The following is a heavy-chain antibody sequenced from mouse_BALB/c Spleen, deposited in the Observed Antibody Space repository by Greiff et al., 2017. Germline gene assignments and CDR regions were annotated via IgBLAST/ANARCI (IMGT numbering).Heavy chain of an antibody. CDR2: ISSGGSYT. Sequence: EVQGVESGGDLVKPGGSLKLSCAASGFTFSSYGMSWVRQTPDKRLEWVATISSGGSYTYYPDSVKGRFTISRDNAKNTLDLQMSSLKSEDTAMYYCARQRDSSSKDDWGQGTAGTGSS. CDR1: GFTFSSYG. V-gene: IGHV5-6*01. CDR3: ARQRDSSSKDD. D-gene: IGHD3-2*01. J-gene: IGHJ4*01.